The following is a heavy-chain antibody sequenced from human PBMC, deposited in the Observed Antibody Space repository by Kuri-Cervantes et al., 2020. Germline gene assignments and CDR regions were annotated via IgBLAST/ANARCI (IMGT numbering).Heavy chain of an antibody. CDR1: GGTFSSYA. CDR3: ARSLYSGSYYVDY. D-gene: IGHD1-26*01. V-gene: IGHV1-69*06. CDR2: IIPIFGTA. Sequence: SVKVSCKASGGTFSSYAISWVRQAPGQGLEWMGGIIPIFGTANYAQKFQGRVTITADKSTSTAYMELRSLRSDDTAVYYCARSLYSGSYYVDYWGQGTLVTVSS. J-gene: IGHJ4*02.